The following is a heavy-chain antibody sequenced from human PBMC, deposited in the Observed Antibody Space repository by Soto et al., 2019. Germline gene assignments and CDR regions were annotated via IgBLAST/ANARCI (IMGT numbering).Heavy chain of an antibody. V-gene: IGHV3-21*01. CDR2: ISSSSSYI. D-gene: IGHD1-26*01. CDR1: GFTFSSYS. CDR3: ASRVGATLLSFDY. J-gene: IGHJ4*02. Sequence: EVQLVESGGGLVKPGGSLRLSCAASGFTFSSYSMNWVRQAPGKGLEWVSSISSSSSYIYYADSVKGRFTISRDNAKNSLYLQMNSLRAEDTAVYYCASRVGATLLSFDYWGQGTLVTVSS.